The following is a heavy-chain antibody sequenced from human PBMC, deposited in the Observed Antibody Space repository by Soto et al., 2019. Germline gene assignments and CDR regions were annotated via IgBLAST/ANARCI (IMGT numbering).Heavy chain of an antibody. CDR2: INHSGST. CDR1: GGSFSGYY. V-gene: IGHV4-34*01. J-gene: IGHJ6*03. D-gene: IGHD3-16*02. CDR3: ARKVRLHLVELSSIYYYYYYYMYV. Sequence: SETLSLTCAVYGGSFSGYYWSRIRQPPGKGLEWIGEINHSGSTNYNPSLKSRVTISVDTSKNQFSLKLSSVTAADTAVYYCARKVRLHLVELSSIYYYYYYYMYVWGKGTTVTVSS.